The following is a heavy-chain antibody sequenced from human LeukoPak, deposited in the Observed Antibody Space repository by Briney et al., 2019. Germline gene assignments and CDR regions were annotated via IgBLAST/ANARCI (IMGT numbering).Heavy chain of an antibody. J-gene: IGHJ3*01. CDR3: ARAGGYCSSTSCLTGGV. CDR1: GYSISSGYY. CDR2: IYHSGST. Sequence: SETLSLTCTVSGYSISSGYYWGWIRQPPGEGLEWIGSIYHSGSTYDNPSLQSPVTISVDTSKNQFSLKLRSVSAADTAVYYCARAGGYCSSTSCLTGGVWGQGTMVTVSS. V-gene: IGHV4-38-2*02. D-gene: IGHD2-2*01.